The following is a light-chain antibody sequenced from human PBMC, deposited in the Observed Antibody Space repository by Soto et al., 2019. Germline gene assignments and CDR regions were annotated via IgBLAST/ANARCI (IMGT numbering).Light chain of an antibody. CDR3: QQYNNWPQT. Sequence: ETVMTHSPATLSVSPGERATLSCRASESVSTNLAWYQQKPGQAPRLLIYDVSTGATGIPPRFSGRGSGTEFTLTISSLQSEDFAVYYCQQYNNWPQTFGQGTKVDIK. V-gene: IGKV3-15*01. J-gene: IGKJ1*01. CDR1: ESVSTN. CDR2: DVS.